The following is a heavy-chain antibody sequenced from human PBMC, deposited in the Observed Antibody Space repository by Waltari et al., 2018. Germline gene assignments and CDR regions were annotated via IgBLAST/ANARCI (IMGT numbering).Heavy chain of an antibody. V-gene: IGHV3-7*01. Sequence: EVQLVVSGGGLVRPGGSLRLSCAASGFTFSSDWMSWVRQAPGKGLEFVAKIKPDGGAKFYADSVKGRFTISRDNARNSLYLQMTSLRVEDTAVYYCARFGVEAGLDGWGQGTLVTVSS. CDR2: IKPDGGAK. J-gene: IGHJ4*02. D-gene: IGHD3-3*01. CDR1: GFTFSSDW. CDR3: ARFGVEAGLDG.